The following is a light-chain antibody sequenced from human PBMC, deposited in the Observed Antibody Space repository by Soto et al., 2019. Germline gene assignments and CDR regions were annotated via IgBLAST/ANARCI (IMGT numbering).Light chain of an antibody. CDR3: QQYGSSHT. V-gene: IGKV3-20*01. CDR2: GAS. J-gene: IGKJ2*01. CDR1: QSVSSSY. Sequence: EIVLTQSPGTLSLSPGERATLSCRASQSVSSSYLAWYQQKPGQAPRLLIYGASSRATGIPDRFCGSGSGTDFTLTISRLEPEDFAVYYCQQYGSSHTFGQGTKLEIK.